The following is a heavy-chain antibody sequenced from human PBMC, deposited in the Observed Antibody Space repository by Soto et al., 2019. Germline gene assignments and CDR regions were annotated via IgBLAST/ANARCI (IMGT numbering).Heavy chain of an antibody. Sequence: QVQLQESGPGLVKPSQTLSLTCTVSGGSISSGGYYWSWIRQHPGKGLEWIGYIYYSGSTYYNPSLKSRVTISVDTSKNQFSLKLSSVTAADTAVYYCARGVEDGGNFSFAFDIWGQGTMVTVSS. CDR1: GGSISSGGYY. D-gene: IGHD2-21*02. CDR3: ARGVEDGGNFSFAFDI. V-gene: IGHV4-31*03. J-gene: IGHJ3*02. CDR2: IYYSGST.